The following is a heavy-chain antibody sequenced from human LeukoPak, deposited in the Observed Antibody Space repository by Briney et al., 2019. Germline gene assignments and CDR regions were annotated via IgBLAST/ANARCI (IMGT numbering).Heavy chain of an antibody. V-gene: IGHV1-24*01. J-gene: IGHJ4*02. CDR2: FDPEDGET. D-gene: IGHD1-26*01. Sequence: ASVKVSCKVSGYTLTELSMHWVRQAPGKGLEWMGGFDPEDGETIYAQKFQGRVTMTEDTSTDTAYMELSSLRSEDTAVYYCATGGIVGATNVSDYWGQGTLVTVSS. CDR3: ATGGIVGATNVSDY. CDR1: GYTLTELS.